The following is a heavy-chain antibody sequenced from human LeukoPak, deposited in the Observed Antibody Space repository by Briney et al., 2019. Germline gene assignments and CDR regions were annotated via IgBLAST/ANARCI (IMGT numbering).Heavy chain of an antibody. CDR3: ARLSDPSKSPGPLDI. CDR1: GDTFNSVA. J-gene: IGHJ6*04. Sequence: SVKVSCKASGDTFNSVALSWVRLAPGQGLEWMGGIVPIFGTANYAQRFLGRVTITSDESTSTAYMEINSLTSEDTAVYYCARLSDPSKSPGPLDIWGKGTTVTVSS. D-gene: IGHD4-11*01. CDR2: IVPIFGTA. V-gene: IGHV1-69*13.